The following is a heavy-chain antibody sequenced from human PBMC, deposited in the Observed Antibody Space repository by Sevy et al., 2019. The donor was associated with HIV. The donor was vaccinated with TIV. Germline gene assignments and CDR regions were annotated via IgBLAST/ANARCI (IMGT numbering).Heavy chain of an antibody. V-gene: IGHV3-21*01. CDR2: ISGLSNYI. D-gene: IGHD6-19*01. CDR1: GFTFSTYS. Sequence: GGSLRLSCVASGFTFSTYSMNWVRQAPGKGLEWVSSISGLSNYIYYSASVRGRFTISRDNAKNSLYLQMNSLRAEDTALYYCARLGSSGWAGMDVWGQGTTVTVSS. J-gene: IGHJ6*02. CDR3: ARLGSSGWAGMDV.